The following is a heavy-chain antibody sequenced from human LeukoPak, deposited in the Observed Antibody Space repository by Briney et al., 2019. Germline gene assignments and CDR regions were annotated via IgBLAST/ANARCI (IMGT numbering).Heavy chain of an antibody. J-gene: IGHJ4*02. Sequence: PGGSLRLSCAASGFTFSSYGMSWVRQAPGKGLEWVSAISGSGGSTYYADSVKGRFTIPRDNSKNTLYLQMNSLRAEDTALYYCARVRVIAVAGSTDYWGQGTLVTVSS. CDR1: GFTFSSYG. CDR2: ISGSGGST. D-gene: IGHD6-19*01. CDR3: ARVRVIAVAGSTDY. V-gene: IGHV3-23*01.